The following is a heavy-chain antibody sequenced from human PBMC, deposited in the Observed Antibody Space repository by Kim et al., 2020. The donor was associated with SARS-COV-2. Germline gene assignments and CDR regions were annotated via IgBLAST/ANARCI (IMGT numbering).Heavy chain of an antibody. D-gene: IGHD6-13*01. Sequence: NPSLKSRVTISVDTSKNQFSLKLSSVTAADTAVYYCARRATYGSSWSLDYWGQGTLVTVSS. V-gene: IGHV4-39*01. CDR3: ARRATYGSSWSLDY. J-gene: IGHJ4*02.